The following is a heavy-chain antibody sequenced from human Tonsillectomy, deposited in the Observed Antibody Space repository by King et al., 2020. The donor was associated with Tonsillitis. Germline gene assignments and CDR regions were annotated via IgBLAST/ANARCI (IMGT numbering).Heavy chain of an antibody. CDR1: GFSFSSYG. CDR2: IRYDGSNK. D-gene: IGHD4-17*01. J-gene: IGHJ4*02. CDR3: AKDLYNYGDFRPASLDIDC. Sequence: VQLVESGGGVVQPGGSLRLSCAATGFSFSSYGMHWVRQAPGTGLEWVAFIRYDGSNKYYADSVKGRFTISRDTSKNTLYLQMNSLRAEDTAIYYCAKDLYNYGDFRPASLDIDCWGQGTLVTVSS. V-gene: IGHV3-30*02.